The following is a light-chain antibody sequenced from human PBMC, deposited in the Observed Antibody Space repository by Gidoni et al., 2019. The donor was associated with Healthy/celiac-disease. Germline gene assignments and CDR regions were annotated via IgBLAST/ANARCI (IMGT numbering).Light chain of an antibody. CDR3: QQYGSSGFT. V-gene: IGKV3-20*01. CDR2: GAS. J-gene: IGKJ4*01. CDR1: QSVSSSY. Sequence: EIVLTQSPATLSLSPGERATLSCRASQSVSSSYLAWYQQKPGQAPRLLIYGASSRATGIPDRFSGSGSGTDFTLTISRLEPEDFAVYYCQQYGSSGFTFXGXTKVEIK.